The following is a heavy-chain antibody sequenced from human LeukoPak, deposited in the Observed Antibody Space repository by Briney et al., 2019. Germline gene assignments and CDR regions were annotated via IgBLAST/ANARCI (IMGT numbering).Heavy chain of an antibody. J-gene: IGHJ4*02. Sequence: PGGSLRLSCAASGYIFSSYSLTCVRQAPGKGLEWIAYIGSSGNYINYSDSVRGRFTISRDNAKNSMSLHMNSLRADDTAVYYCARIRDSRVPFDYWGQGAQVTVSS. CDR1: GYIFSSYS. D-gene: IGHD2/OR15-2a*01. CDR2: IGSSGNYI. CDR3: ARIRDSRVPFDY. V-gene: IGHV3-21*05.